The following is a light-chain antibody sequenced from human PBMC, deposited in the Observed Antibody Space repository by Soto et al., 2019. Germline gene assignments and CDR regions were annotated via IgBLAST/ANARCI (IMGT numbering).Light chain of an antibody. CDR2: EAN. CDR3: GSYAGTNGLF. CDR1: SSDIGRYNY. J-gene: IGLJ2*01. Sequence: QSVLTQPPSASGSPGQSVTISCTGTSSDIGRYNYVSWYQHHPGKAPKLMIHEANKRPSGVPDRFSGSKSGNTASLTVSGLQVEEGADYHCGSYAGTNGLFFGGGTNLTVL. V-gene: IGLV2-8*01.